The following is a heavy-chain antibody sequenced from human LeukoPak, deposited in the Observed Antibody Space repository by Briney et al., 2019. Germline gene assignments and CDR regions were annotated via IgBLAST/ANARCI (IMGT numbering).Heavy chain of an antibody. D-gene: IGHD6-13*01. Sequence: PGGSLRLSCAASGFTFSSYAMSWVRQAPGKGLEWVSYISSSGSTIYYADSVKGRFTISRDNAKNSLYLQMNSLRAEDTAVYYCARVNSSSWYSYYGMDVWGQGTTVTVSS. CDR1: GFTFSSYA. CDR2: ISSSGSTI. J-gene: IGHJ6*02. V-gene: IGHV3-48*03. CDR3: ARVNSSSWYSYYGMDV.